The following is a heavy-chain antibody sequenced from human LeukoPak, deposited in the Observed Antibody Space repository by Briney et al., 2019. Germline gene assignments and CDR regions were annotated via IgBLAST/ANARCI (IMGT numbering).Heavy chain of an antibody. D-gene: IGHD3-3*01. V-gene: IGHV1-2*02. Sequence: ASVKVSCKASGYTFTGYYMHWVRQAPGQGLEWMGWINPNSGGTNYAQKFQGRATMTRDTSISTAYMELSRLRSDDTAVYYCARDLPLYDFWSGSPFDPWGQGTLVTVSS. CDR3: ARDLPLYDFWSGSPFDP. J-gene: IGHJ5*02. CDR2: INPNSGGT. CDR1: GYTFTGYY.